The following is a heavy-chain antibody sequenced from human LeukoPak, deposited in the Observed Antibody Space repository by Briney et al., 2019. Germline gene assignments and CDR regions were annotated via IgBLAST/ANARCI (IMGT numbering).Heavy chain of an antibody. CDR1: GFTFSSYS. CDR2: ISSSSSYI. CDR3: AAAGTRSEYYFDY. V-gene: IGHV3-21*01. Sequence: PGGSLRLSCAASGFTFSSYSMNWVRQAPGKGLEWVSSISSSSSYIYYADSVKGRFTISRDNAKNSLYLQMNSLRAEDTAVYYCAAAGTRSEYYFDYWGQGTLVTVSS. J-gene: IGHJ4*02. D-gene: IGHD6-13*01.